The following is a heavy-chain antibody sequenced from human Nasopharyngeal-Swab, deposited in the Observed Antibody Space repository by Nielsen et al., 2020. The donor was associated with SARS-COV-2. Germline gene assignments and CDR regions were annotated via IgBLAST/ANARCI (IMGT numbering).Heavy chain of an antibody. D-gene: IGHD6-13*01. CDR1: GFTFDDYA. CDR3: AKVSNIAAATDAFDI. V-gene: IGHV3-9*01. CDR2: ISWNSGSI. Sequence: SLKISGAASGFTFDDYAMHWVRQAPGKGLEWVSGISWNSGSIGYADSVKGRFTISRDNAKNSLYLQMNSLRAEDTALYYCAKVSNIAAATDAFDIWGQGTMVTVSS. J-gene: IGHJ3*02.